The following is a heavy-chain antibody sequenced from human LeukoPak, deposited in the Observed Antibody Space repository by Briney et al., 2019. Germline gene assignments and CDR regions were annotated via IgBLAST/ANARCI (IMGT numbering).Heavy chain of an antibody. J-gene: IGHJ4*02. D-gene: IGHD3-22*01. CDR1: GGSISSGDYY. V-gene: IGHV4-30-4*01. CDR2: IYYSGST. Sequence: PSETLSLTCTVSGGSISSGDYYWSWIRQPPGKGLEWIGYIYYSGSTYYNPSLKSRVTISVDTSKNQFSLKLSSVTAADTAVYYCPRVGAYDSSGYYYYYFDYWGQGTLVTVSS. CDR3: PRVGAYDSSGYYYYYFDY.